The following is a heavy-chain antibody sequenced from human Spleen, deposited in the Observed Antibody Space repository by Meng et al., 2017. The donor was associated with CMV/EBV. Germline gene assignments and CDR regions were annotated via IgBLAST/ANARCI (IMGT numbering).Heavy chain of an antibody. J-gene: IGHJ6*02. CDR1: GFTFKNYN. CDR3: ARALQTSHTGMPMSSYYYFGMDV. Sequence: GESLKISCAASGFTFKNYNMDWVRQAPGKGLEWISYISVSSSTNYYADSVKGRFTISRDNAKNSLYLQMNSLRVEDTAVYYCARALQTSHTGMPMSSYYYFGMDVWGQGTTVTVSS. D-gene: IGHD5-18*01. V-gene: IGHV3-48*04. CDR2: ISVSSSTN.